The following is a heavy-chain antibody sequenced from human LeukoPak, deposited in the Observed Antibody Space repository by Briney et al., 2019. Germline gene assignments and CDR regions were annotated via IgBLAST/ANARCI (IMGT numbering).Heavy chain of an antibody. CDR3: AGARDDFWSGYYTPPRYFDY. V-gene: IGHV4-39*01. J-gene: IGHJ4*02. D-gene: IGHD3-3*01. CDR1: GGSISSSSYY. Sequence: SETLPLTCTVSGGSISSSSYYWGWLRQPPGTGLEWIGSIYYSGSTYYNPSLKSRVTISVVTSKNQFSLKLSSVTAADTAVYYCAGARDDFWSGYYTPPRYFDYWGQGTLVTVSS. CDR2: IYYSGST.